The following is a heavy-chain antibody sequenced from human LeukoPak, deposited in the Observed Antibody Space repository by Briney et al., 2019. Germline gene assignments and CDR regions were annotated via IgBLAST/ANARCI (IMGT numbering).Heavy chain of an antibody. CDR1: GFAFDDYG. D-gene: IGHD6-13*01. V-gene: IGHV3-20*04. Sequence: GGSLRLSCAASGFAFDDYGMSWVRQAPGKGLEWVSGINWNGGSTGYADSVKGRFTISRDNAKNSLYLQMNSLRAEDTAVYYCARDSETYSSSTRDYWGQGTLVTVSS. CDR3: ARDSETYSSSTRDY. J-gene: IGHJ4*02. CDR2: INWNGGST.